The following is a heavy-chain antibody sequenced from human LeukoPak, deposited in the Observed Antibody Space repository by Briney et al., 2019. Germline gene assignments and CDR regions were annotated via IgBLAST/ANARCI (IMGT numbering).Heavy chain of an antibody. CDR3: ARLLAKKATLVRGVKSLVDV. V-gene: IGHV4-39*07. CDR2: IYYSGST. D-gene: IGHD3-10*01. J-gene: IGHJ6*04. CDR1: GGSISSNSYY. Sequence: SETLSLTCAVSGGSISSNSYYWGWIRQPPGKGLEWIGSIYYSGSTYYNPSLKSRVTISVDTSKNQFSLKLSSVTAADTAVYYCARLLAKKATLVRGVKSLVDVWGKGTTVTISS.